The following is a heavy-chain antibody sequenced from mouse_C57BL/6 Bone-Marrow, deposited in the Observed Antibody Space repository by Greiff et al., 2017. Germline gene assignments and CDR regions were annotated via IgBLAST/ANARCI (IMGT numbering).Heavy chain of an antibody. V-gene: IGHV1-64*01. Sequence: VQLQQPGAELVKPGASVKLSCKASGYTFTSYWMHWVKQRPGQGLEWIGMIHPNSGSTNYNEKFKSKATLTVDKSSSTAYMQLSSLTSEDSAVYYCARLRAYYAMDYWGQGTSVTVSS. CDR2: IHPNSGST. J-gene: IGHJ4*01. D-gene: IGHD3-3*01. CDR3: ARLRAYYAMDY. CDR1: GYTFTSYW.